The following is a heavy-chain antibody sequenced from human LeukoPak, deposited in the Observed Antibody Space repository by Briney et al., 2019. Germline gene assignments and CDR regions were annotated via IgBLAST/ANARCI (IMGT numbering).Heavy chain of an antibody. CDR2: ISWNSGSI. CDR1: GFSFDDYA. J-gene: IGHJ3*02. D-gene: IGHD6-13*01. CDR3: AKDWYSSSLLAFDI. V-gene: IGHV3-9*01. Sequence: PGGSLRLSCAASGFSFDDYAMHWVRQAPGKGLEWVSGISWNSGSIGYADSVKGRFTISRDNAKNSLYLQMNSLRAEDTALNYCAKDWYSSSLLAFDIWGQGTMVTVSS.